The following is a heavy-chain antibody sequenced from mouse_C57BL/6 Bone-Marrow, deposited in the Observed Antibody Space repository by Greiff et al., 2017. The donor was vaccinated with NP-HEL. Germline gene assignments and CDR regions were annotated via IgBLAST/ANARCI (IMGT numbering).Heavy chain of an antibody. J-gene: IGHJ2*01. CDR3: ARGGTTVEDY. CDR1: GYTFTDYY. CDR2: IYPGSGNT. V-gene: IGHV1-84*01. D-gene: IGHD1-1*01. Sequence: QVQLQQSGPELVKPGASVKISCKASGYTFTDYYINWVKQRPGQGLEWIGWIYPGSGNTKYNEKFKGKATLTVNKSSSTAYMELRSLTSEDSAVYYCARGGTTVEDYWGQGTTLTVSS.